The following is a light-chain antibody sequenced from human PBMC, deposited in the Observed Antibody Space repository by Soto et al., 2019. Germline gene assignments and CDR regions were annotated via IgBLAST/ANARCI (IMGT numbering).Light chain of an antibody. J-gene: IGKJ1*01. CDR2: GAS. CDR3: QQYSNWRT. V-gene: IGKV3D-15*01. Sequence: EIVMTQSPATLSVSPGERATLSCRASQSVSSNLAWYQQKPGQAPRLLIYGASTRATGIPVRFSGSGSGTEFTLTISSLQSEDFAVYYCQQYSNWRTFGQGTKVEIK. CDR1: QSVSSN.